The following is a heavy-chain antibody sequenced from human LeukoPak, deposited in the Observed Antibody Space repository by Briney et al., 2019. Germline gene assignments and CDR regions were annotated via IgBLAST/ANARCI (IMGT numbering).Heavy chain of an antibody. CDR2: TYYRSKWYN. V-gene: IGHV6-1*01. D-gene: IGHD3-10*01. Sequence: SQTLSLTCAISGDSVSSNSAAWNWIRQSPSRGLEWLGRTYYRSKWYNDYAVSVKSRITINPDTSKNQFSLQLNSVTPEDTALYYCARSYYYGSGSQNWFDPWGQGTLVTVSS. CDR3: ARSYYYGSGSQNWFDP. CDR1: GDSVSSNSAA. J-gene: IGHJ5*02.